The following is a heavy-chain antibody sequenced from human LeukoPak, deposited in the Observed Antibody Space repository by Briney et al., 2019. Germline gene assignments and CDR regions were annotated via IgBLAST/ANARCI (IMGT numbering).Heavy chain of an antibody. CDR3: ARAGYSCGSRPVDY. CDR2: ISSSGSTI. D-gene: IGHD5-18*01. Sequence: EGSLRLSCAASGFTFSDYYMSWIRQAPGKGLEWVSYISSSGSTIYYADSVKGRFTISRDNAKNSLYLPMNSLRAEDTAVYYCARAGYSCGSRPVDYWGQGTLVTVSS. CDR1: GFTFSDYY. V-gene: IGHV3-11*01. J-gene: IGHJ4*02.